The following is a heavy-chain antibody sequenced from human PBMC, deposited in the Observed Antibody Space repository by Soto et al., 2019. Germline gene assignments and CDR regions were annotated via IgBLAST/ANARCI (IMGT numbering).Heavy chain of an antibody. CDR3: ARVGPWVPYYYDSSPYTFENWFDP. V-gene: IGHV4-38-2*01. J-gene: IGHJ5*02. CDR2: IHHGGST. CDR1: GYSISSGYY. Sequence: PSDTLSLTCAVSGYSISSGYYWGWLRQPPGKGLEWIGSIHHGGSTYYNPSLNSRVTLSIDMTNNHVSLILNSVTAADTAVYYCARVGPWVPYYYDSSPYTFENWFDPWGQGTLVTVSS. D-gene: IGHD3-22*01.